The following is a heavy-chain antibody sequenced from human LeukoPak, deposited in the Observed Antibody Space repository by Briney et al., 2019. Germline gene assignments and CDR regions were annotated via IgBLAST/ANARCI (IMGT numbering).Heavy chain of an antibody. D-gene: IGHD3-3*01. CDR2: ISSSDGNSK. J-gene: IGHJ4*02. CDR3: AKWSGNRPLYYFDY. V-gene: IGHV3-30*18. CDR1: GFTFTCCG. Sequence: GTSLRLSCATSGFTFTCCGVHWVRQASGKGLEWVAAISSSDGNSKYYADSVKGRFTISRDNSKNTVYLQMNSLRADDTAVYYCAKWSGNRPLYYFDYWGQGTLVTVSS.